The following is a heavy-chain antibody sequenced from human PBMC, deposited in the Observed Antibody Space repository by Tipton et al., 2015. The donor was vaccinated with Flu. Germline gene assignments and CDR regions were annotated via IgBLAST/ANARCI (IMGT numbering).Heavy chain of an antibody. D-gene: IGHD4-23*01. CDR2: IRPKVCGGTT. CDR3: SRGGGNRYYYGMDV. J-gene: IGHJ6*02. V-gene: IGHV3-49*04. CDR1: GFTFGDYA. Sequence: VQLVQSGGGLQQPGRSLRLSCTDSGFTFGDYAVNWVRQAPGKGLEWIGFIRPKVCGGTTEYAASVKGRFTISGDDSQNIAYLEMNGLRIEDTAVYYCSRGGGNRYYYGMDVWGQGTTVTVSS.